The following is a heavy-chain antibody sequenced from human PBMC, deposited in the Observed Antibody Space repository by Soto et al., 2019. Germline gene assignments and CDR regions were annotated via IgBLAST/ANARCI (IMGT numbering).Heavy chain of an antibody. CDR2: IMPIFGTA. J-gene: IGHJ6*02. CDR1: GGTLSSHA. Sequence: HVQLVQSGTEVKKPGSSVKVSCKASGGTLSSHAISWVRQAPGQGLEWMGAIMPIFGTANHAQKFQGRVTSTADDYTSTAYMELSSLISEDTAVYYSASHVIGVVAPPLYGMDVWGHGTTVTVS. V-gene: IGHV1-69*01. D-gene: IGHD3-16*01. CDR3: ASHVIGVVAPPLYGMDV.